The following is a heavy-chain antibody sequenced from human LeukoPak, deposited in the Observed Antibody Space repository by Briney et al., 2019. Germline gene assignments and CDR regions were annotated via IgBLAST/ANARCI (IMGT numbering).Heavy chain of an antibody. CDR3: ARVLNYDFWSGYPYYYYGMDV. J-gene: IGHJ6*02. Sequence: GGSLRLSCAASGFTFSNYAMSWVRQAPGKGLEWVSAISGSGDSTYYADSVKGRFTISRDNAKNSLYLQMNSLRAEDTAVYYCARVLNYDFWSGYPYYYYGMDVWGQGTTVTVSS. D-gene: IGHD3-3*01. CDR2: ISGSGDST. V-gene: IGHV3-23*01. CDR1: GFTFSNYA.